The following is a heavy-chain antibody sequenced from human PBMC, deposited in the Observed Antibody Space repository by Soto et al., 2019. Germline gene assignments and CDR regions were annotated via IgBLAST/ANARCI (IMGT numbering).Heavy chain of an antibody. J-gene: IGHJ4*02. CDR3: ARRHYYGSD. V-gene: IGHV3-66*04. D-gene: IGHD3-10*01. CDR1: GFTVSSNY. CDR2: IYSGGST. Sequence: EVKLVESGGGLVQPGWSLRLSCAVSGFTVSSNYMTWVRQAPGKGLECVSIIYSGGSTDYADSVKARFIISRDNSKNMLYLQMNSLRVEDTAVYYCARRHYYGSDWGQGTLVTVSS.